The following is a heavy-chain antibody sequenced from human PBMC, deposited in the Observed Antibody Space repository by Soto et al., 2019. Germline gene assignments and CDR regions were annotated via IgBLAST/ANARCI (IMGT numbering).Heavy chain of an antibody. Sequence: SETLSLTCTVSGGSISSYYWSWIRQPPGKGLEWIGYIYYSGSTNYNPSLKSRVTISVDTSKNQFSLKLSSVTAADTAVYYCARVRESNVSSWYLYFDDWGQGTLVTV. V-gene: IGHV4-59*01. D-gene: IGHD6-13*01. CDR1: GGSISSYY. CDR3: ARVRESNVSSWYLYFDD. J-gene: IGHJ4*02. CDR2: IYYSGST.